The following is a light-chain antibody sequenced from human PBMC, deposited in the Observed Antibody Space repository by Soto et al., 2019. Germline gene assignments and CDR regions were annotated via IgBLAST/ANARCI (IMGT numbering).Light chain of an antibody. CDR1: QSISSY. V-gene: IGKV1-39*01. CDR3: QHSYSTPRT. J-gene: IGKJ1*01. Sequence: DIQMTQSPSSLSASVGDRVTITCRASQSISSYLNWYQQKPGKAPKLLIYAASSLQSGVPSRFSGSGSWTDFTLTISSLQPEDFATYYGQHSYSTPRTFGQGTKVEIK. CDR2: AAS.